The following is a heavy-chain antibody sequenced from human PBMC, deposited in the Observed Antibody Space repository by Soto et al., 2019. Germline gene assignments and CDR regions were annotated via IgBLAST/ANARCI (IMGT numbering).Heavy chain of an antibody. Sequence: SETLSLTCTVSGGSISSSSYYWGWIRQPPGKGLEWIGSIYYSGSTYYNPSLKSRVTISVDTSKNQFSLKLSSVTAADTAVYYCERQGTLVTPFDYWGQGTLVTVSP. CDR2: IYYSGST. CDR1: GGSISSSSYY. J-gene: IGHJ4*02. CDR3: ERQGTLVTPFDY. D-gene: IGHD2-15*01. V-gene: IGHV4-39*01.